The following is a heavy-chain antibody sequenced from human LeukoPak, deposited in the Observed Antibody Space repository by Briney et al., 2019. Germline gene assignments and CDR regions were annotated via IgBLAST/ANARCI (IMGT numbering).Heavy chain of an antibody. CDR1: GFTFSSYS. J-gene: IGHJ5*02. Sequence: GGSLRLSCAASGFTFSSYSMNWVRQAPGKGLEWVSYISSSSSTIYYADSVKGQFTMPRDNAKNSLYLQMNSLRAEDTAVYYCARGSASPGFDPWGQGTLVTVSS. CDR3: ARGSASPGFDP. V-gene: IGHV3-48*01. CDR2: ISSSSSTI.